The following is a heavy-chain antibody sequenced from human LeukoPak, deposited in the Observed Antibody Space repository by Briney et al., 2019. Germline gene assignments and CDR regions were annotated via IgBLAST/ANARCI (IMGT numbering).Heavy chain of an antibody. J-gene: IGHJ6*02. V-gene: IGHV3-48*04. CDR3: AIPPLSGTGSSRPLAGIDV. CDR1: GFTFTNYW. CDR2: ISHTGSTM. D-gene: IGHD3-10*01. Sequence: GGSLRLSCAASGFTFTNYWMHWVRQAPGKELVWVSYISHTGSTMSYADSVKGRFTISRDNAKNSLYLQMNSLRAEDTAVYYCAIPPLSGTGSSRPLAGIDVWGQGTTVTVSS.